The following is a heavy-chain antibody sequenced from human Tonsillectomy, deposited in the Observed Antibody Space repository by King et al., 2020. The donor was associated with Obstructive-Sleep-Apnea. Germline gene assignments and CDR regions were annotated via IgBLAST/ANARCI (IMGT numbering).Heavy chain of an antibody. J-gene: IGHJ4*02. CDR1: TFTFSDSV. D-gene: IGHD5-18*01. CDR3: VKGNWMQIWLPHYFDS. V-gene: IGHV3-23*04. Sequence: VQLVESGGGLVQPGGSLRLSCTASTFTFSDSVMSWVRQAPEKGLEWVAAISDSGYATYYADSVKGRFTISRDKSKNTLSLQMNSLRAEDTAIYYCVKGNWMQIWLPHYFDSWGQGTLVTVSS. CDR2: ISDSGYAT.